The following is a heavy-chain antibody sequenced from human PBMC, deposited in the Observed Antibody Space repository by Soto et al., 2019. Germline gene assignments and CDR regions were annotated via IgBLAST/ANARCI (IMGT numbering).Heavy chain of an antibody. D-gene: IGHD3-9*01. CDR2: FDPEDGET. V-gene: IGHV1-24*01. J-gene: IGHJ4*02. Sequence: EXSGNGSCKVSGYRLTQLSTHWVRRAPGDGLEWMGGFDPEDGETIYAQKFQGRVTMTEETSTDTAYMELSSLRSEDTAVYYCPTALRYFAWLPSGPFDYWGQRTLVTVSS. CDR3: PTALRYFAWLPSGPFDY. CDR1: GYRLTQLS.